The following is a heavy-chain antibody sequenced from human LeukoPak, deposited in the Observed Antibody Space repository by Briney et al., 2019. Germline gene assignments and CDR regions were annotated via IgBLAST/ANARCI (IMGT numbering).Heavy chain of an antibody. CDR1: GFTLSSYW. D-gene: IGHD3-3*01. J-gene: IGHJ4*02. CDR2: TNRDGSST. CDR3: ARDSVEWYIFDY. Sequence: GGSLRLSCAASGFTLSSYWMHWDRQAPGKGPVWVARTNRDGSSTAYADSVKGRFTISKDNAKNTLYLLMNSLRAEDTAVYYCARDSVEWYIFDYWGQGTLVTVSS. V-gene: IGHV3-74*01.